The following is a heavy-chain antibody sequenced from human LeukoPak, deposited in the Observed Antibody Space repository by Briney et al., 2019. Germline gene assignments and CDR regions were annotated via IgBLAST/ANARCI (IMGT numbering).Heavy chain of an antibody. J-gene: IGHJ6*02. CDR3: AKDVGWGYYYYYGMDV. V-gene: IGHV3-23*01. Sequence: TGGSLRLSCAASGFTFSSYAMSWVRQAPGKGLEWVSAISGSGGSTYYADSVKGRFTISRDNSKNTLYLQMNSLRAEDTAVYYCAKDVGWGYYYYYGMDVWGQGTTVTVSS. D-gene: IGHD1-26*01. CDR1: GFTFSSYA. CDR2: ISGSGGST.